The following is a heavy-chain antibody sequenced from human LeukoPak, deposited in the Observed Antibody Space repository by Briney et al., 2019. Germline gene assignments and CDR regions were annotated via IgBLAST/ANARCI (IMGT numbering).Heavy chain of an antibody. V-gene: IGHV4-4*02. Sequence: SETLSLTCAVSGGSISSSNWGSGVRQPPGKGLEWIGEIYDSGSTNYNPSLKSRVTISVDKSKNQFSLKLSSVTAADTAVYYCARVVVYYDSSGYSPWGQGTLVTVSS. CDR3: ARVVVYYDSSGYSP. CDR2: IYDSGST. CDR1: GGSISSSNW. J-gene: IGHJ5*02. D-gene: IGHD3-22*01.